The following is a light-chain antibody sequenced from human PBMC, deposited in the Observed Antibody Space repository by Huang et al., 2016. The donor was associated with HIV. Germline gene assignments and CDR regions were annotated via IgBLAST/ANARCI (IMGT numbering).Light chain of an antibody. Sequence: DIQMTQSPSSLSASVGDRVTITCRASQSVSSYLNWYQQKPGKAPKFLIYAASSWQSGVPSRFSGSGSGTDFTLTISSLQPEDFATYYCQQSYSTPRTFGQGTRLEIK. J-gene: IGKJ5*01. CDR2: AAS. CDR3: QQSYSTPRT. CDR1: QSVSSY. V-gene: IGKV1-39*01.